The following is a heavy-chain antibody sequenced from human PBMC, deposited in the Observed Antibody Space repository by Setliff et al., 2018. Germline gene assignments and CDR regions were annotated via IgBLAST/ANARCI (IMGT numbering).Heavy chain of an antibody. Sequence: ASVKVSCKASGYTFTNYGVTWVRQAPGQGLEWMGWIGAYNGNTYNAHKFQGRVTMTSDTSTSTAYMELRSLRSEDTAVYYCARGESSGWYVVDYWGQGTLVTVSS. CDR3: ARGESSGWYVVDY. J-gene: IGHJ4*02. V-gene: IGHV1-18*01. CDR1: GYTFTNYG. CDR2: IGAYNGNT. D-gene: IGHD6-19*01.